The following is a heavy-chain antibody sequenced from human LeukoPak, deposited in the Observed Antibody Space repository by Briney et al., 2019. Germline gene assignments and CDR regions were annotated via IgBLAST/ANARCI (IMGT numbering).Heavy chain of an antibody. CDR3: ARHYGDYVYFDY. D-gene: IGHD4-17*01. V-gene: IGHV4-59*08. Sequence: SGTLSLTCTVSGGSITSYYWSWIRQPPGKALEWIGYVFYSGTTNYNPSLKSRVTIFVDTSKNQFSLRLSSVTAADTAVYYCARHYGDYVYFDYWGQGALVTVSS. CDR2: VFYSGTT. J-gene: IGHJ4*02. CDR1: GGSITSYY.